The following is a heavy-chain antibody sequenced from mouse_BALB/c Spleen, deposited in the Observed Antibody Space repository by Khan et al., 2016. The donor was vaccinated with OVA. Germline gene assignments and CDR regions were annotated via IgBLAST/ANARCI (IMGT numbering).Heavy chain of an antibody. CDR3: ATSYFYGYYFDY. J-gene: IGHJ2*01. D-gene: IGHD1-1*01. V-gene: IGHV5-17*02. Sequence: EVQLVESGGGLVQPGGSRKLSCTASGFTLSSYGMHWVRQAPEKGLEWVAYISGDSSTIYYADTVKGRFTISRDNPKNTLFLQMTSLMSEDTASDCCATSYFYGYYFDYWGPGTTLTVSS. CDR2: ISGDSSTI. CDR1: GFTLSSYG.